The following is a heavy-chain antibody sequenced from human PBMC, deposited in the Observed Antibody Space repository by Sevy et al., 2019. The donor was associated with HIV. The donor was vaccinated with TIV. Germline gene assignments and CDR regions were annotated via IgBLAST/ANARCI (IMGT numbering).Heavy chain of an antibody. D-gene: IGHD6-13*01. J-gene: IGHJ4*02. CDR2: IHYSGST. CDR1: GGSISSSNYF. V-gene: IGHV4-39*01. CDR3: ARAHIAAAGTDFDY. Sequence: SETLSLTCTVSGGSISSSNYFWGWIRQPPGKGLEWIGSIHYSGSTYYNPSLKSRVTISVDTSKNQFSLELSSVTAADTAVYYCARAHIAAAGTDFDYWGQGTLVTVSS.